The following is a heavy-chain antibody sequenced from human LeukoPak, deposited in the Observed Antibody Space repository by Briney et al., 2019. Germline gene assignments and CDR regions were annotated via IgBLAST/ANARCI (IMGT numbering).Heavy chain of an antibody. CDR1: GGSISSYY. Sequence: SETLSLTCTVSGGSISSYYWSRIRQPPGKGLEWIGYIYYSGSTNYNPSLKSRVTISVDTSKNQFSLKLSSVTAADTAVYYCARHLYSSSWGFDNWGQGTLVTVSS. V-gene: IGHV4-59*08. CDR3: ARHLYSSSWGFDN. D-gene: IGHD6-13*01. CDR2: IYYSGST. J-gene: IGHJ4*02.